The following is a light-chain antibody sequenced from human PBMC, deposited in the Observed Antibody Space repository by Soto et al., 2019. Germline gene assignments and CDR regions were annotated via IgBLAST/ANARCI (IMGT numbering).Light chain of an antibody. V-gene: IGKV3-20*01. CDR1: QTVSGSY. Sequence: EIVLTQSAGTLSLSPGERATLSCRASQTVSGSYLAWFQQKPGQAPRLLISAASTRAAGGPDRFSGSGSEIDCSLTVDSVLSEDVAVYYCQLFGCSPWSVGQGTKVEIK. CDR3: QLFGCSPWS. CDR2: AAS. J-gene: IGKJ1*01.